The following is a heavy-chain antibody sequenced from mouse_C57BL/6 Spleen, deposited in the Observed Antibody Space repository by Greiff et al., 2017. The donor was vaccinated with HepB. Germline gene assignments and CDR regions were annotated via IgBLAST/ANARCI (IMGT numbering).Heavy chain of an antibody. CDR2: IDPETGGT. CDR3: TRGEPSWFAY. V-gene: IGHV1-15*01. Sequence: QVQLKESGAELVRPGASVTLSCKASGYTFTDYEMHWVKQTPVHGLEWIGAIDPETGGTAYNQKFKGKAILTADKSSSTAYMELRSLTAEDSAVYYCTRGEPSWFAYWGQGTLVTVSA. J-gene: IGHJ3*01. CDR1: GYTFTDYE.